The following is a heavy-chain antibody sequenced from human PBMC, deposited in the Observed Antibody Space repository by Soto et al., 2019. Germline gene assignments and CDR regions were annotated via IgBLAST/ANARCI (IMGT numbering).Heavy chain of an antibody. J-gene: IGHJ5*02. V-gene: IGHV1-69*13. CDR2: IIPIFGTA. CDR3: ARSSPPYDFWSGNHNWFDP. D-gene: IGHD3-3*01. CDR1: GGTFSSYA. Sequence: SVKVSCKASGGTFSSYAISWVRQAPGQGLEWMGGIIPIFGTANYAQKFQGRVTITADESTSTAYMELSSLRSEDTAVYYCARSSPPYDFWSGNHNWFDPWGQGTLVTVSS.